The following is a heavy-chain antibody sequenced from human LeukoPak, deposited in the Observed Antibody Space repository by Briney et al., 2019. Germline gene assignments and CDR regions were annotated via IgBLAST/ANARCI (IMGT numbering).Heavy chain of an antibody. CDR1: GFSFSAFG. CDR3: AKDVGVVAYFDY. V-gene: IGHV3-30*18. D-gene: IGHD5-12*01. Sequence: GGSLRLSCAASGFSFSAFGMHWVRQAPGRGLEWVAGISYDGSNKYYADSVKGRFTISRDNSKNTLYLQMNSLRAEDTAVYFCAKDVGVVAYFDYWGQGTLVTVSS. J-gene: IGHJ4*02. CDR2: ISYDGSNK.